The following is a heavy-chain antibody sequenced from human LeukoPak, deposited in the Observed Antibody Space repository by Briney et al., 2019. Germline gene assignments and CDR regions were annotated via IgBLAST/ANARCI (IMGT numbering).Heavy chain of an antibody. V-gene: IGHV1-2*02. J-gene: IGHJ5*02. D-gene: IGHD6-13*01. CDR3: ARWSIAAAGDLNWFDP. CDR1: GCTFSSYA. Sequence: ASVKVSCKASGCTFSSYAISWARQAPGQGLEWMGWINPNSGGTNYAQKFQGRVTMTRDTSISTAYMELSRLRSDDTAVYYCARWSIAAAGDLNWFDPWGQGTLVSVSS. CDR2: INPNSGGT.